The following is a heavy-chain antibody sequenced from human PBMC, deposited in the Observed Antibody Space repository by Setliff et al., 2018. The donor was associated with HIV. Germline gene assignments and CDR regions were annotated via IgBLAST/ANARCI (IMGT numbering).Heavy chain of an antibody. D-gene: IGHD2-15*01. Sequence: GGSLRLSCAASGFSFGSHSMAWVRQAPGKGLEWVAYISSTSATIFYADAVKGRFTISRDNDEKSLFLQMNDLRAEDSGMYYCARDPVAAVVLGFDNWFDPWGQGTLVTVSS. V-gene: IGHV3-48*01. J-gene: IGHJ5*02. CDR1: GFSFGSHS. CDR2: ISSTSATI. CDR3: ARDPVAAVVLGFDNWFDP.